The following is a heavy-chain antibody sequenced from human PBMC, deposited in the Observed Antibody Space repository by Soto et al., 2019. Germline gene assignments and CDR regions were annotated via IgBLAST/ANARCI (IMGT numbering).Heavy chain of an antibody. CDR1: GFTFSGSA. V-gene: IGHV3-73*02. D-gene: IGHD6-6*01. J-gene: IGHJ6*02. CDR2: IRSKANSYAT. CDR3: TRLGSSYYCYGMDV. Sequence: EVQLVESGGGLVQPGGSLKLSCTASGFTFSGSAMHWVRQASGKGLEWVGRIRSKANSYATAYAASVKGRFTISRDDSKNTAYQQMYNLKTEDTAVYYCTRLGSSYYCYGMDVWGQGTTVTVSS.